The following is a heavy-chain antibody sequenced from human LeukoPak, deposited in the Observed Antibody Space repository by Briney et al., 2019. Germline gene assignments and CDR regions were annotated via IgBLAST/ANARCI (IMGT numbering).Heavy chain of an antibody. CDR2: ISAYNGNT. CDR1: GYAFTSYG. CDR3: ATTPSGYSLAYY. Sequence: ASVKVSCKASGYAFTSYGISWVRQAPGQGLEWMGWISAYNGNTNYAQKLQGRVTMTTDTSTSTAYMELRSLRSDDTAVYYCATTPSGYSLAYYWGQGTLVTVSS. J-gene: IGHJ4*02. D-gene: IGHD5-18*01. V-gene: IGHV1-18*01.